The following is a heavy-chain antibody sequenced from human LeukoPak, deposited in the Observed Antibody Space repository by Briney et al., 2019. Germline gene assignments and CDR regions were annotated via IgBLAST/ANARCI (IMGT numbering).Heavy chain of an antibody. CDR3: ARAAGIAVAGIDY. Sequence: SETLSLTCAVYGGSFSGYYWSWIRQPPGKGLEWIGEINHSGSTSYNPSLKSRVTISVDTSKNQFSLKLSSVTAADTAVYYCARAAGIAVAGIDYWGQGTLVTVSS. CDR1: GGSFSGYY. D-gene: IGHD6-19*01. CDR2: INHSGST. J-gene: IGHJ4*02. V-gene: IGHV4-34*01.